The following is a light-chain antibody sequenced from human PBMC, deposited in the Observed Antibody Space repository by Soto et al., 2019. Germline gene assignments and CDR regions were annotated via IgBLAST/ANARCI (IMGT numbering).Light chain of an antibody. CDR2: SNN. CDR3: AAWDDSLSVV. J-gene: IGLJ2*01. V-gene: IGLV1-47*02. CDR1: SSNIGSNY. Sequence: QPVLTQPPSASGTPGQRVTISCSGSSSNIGSNYVYWYQQLPGTAPKLLMYSNNQRPSGVPDRFSGSKSGTSASLAISGLRSEDEADYYCAAWDDSLSVVFGGGTKVTVL.